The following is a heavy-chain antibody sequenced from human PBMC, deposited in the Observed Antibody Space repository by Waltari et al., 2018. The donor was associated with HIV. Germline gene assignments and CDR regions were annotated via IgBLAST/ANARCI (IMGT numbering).Heavy chain of an antibody. CDR1: SGSVNAGRYY. J-gene: IGHJ4*02. D-gene: IGHD3-3*01. CDR3: AAGWRAFDN. V-gene: IGHV4-61*02. Sequence: QVQLQESGPGLVEPSQTLSLTCTVSSGSVNAGRYYWTWIRQPAGKGLEWIGHIHTTGNPDYKASLKSRVTISVDMDKNQFSLKMTSVTAADTAVYYCAAGWRAFDNWGQGTLVTVSS. CDR2: IHTTGNP.